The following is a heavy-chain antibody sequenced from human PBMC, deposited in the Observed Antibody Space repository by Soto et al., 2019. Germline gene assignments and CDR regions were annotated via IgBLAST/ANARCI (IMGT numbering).Heavy chain of an antibody. J-gene: IGHJ6*02. Sequence: SVKVSCKASGGTFSSYAISWVRQAPGQGLEWMGGIIPIFGTANYAQKFQGRVTITADESTSTAYMELSSLRSEDTAVYYCAREKAGVGYSPYYYYGMDVWGQGTTVTDSS. CDR1: GGTFSSYA. CDR2: IIPIFGTA. D-gene: IGHD3-3*01. V-gene: IGHV1-69*13. CDR3: AREKAGVGYSPYYYYGMDV.